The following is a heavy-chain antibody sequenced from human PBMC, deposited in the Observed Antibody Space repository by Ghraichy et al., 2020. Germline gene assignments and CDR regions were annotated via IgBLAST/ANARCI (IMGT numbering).Heavy chain of an antibody. Sequence: GGSLRLSCVASGLMFGPNTMNWVRQAPGKGLEWVSSISSSTRYVYYADSVKGRFTISRDNAQNSLYLQMNSLRVEDTAAYYCSRGGGAGTPVLYHMDVWGLGTTVTVSS. V-gene: IGHV3-21*01. CDR1: GLMFGPNT. CDR3: SRGGGAGTPVLYHMDV. CDR2: ISSSTRYV. D-gene: IGHD6-19*01. J-gene: IGHJ6*02.